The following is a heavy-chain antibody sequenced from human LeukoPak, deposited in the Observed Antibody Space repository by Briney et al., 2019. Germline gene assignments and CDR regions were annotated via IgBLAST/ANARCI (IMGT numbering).Heavy chain of an antibody. V-gene: IGHV3-48*03. CDR1: GFTFSSYE. J-gene: IGHJ6*02. CDR3: AREEVEFRDGWTGMDV. Sequence: GGSLRLSCAASGFTFSSYEMNWVRQAPGKGLEWVSCITSSGSTIYYADSVKGRFTISRDNAKNSLYLQMDCLRAEDTAVYYCAREEVEFRDGWTGMDVWGQGTTVTVSS. CDR2: ITSSGSTI. D-gene: IGHD3-10*01.